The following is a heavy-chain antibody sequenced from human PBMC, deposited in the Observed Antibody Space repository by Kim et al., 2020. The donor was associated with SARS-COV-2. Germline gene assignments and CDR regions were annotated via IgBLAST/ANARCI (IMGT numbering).Heavy chain of an antibody. V-gene: IGHV3-43*02. D-gene: IGHD5-18*01. J-gene: IGHJ4*02. CDR1: GFTFDDYA. CDR2: ISGDGGST. CDR3: AKLVDTAMGSRGDY. Sequence: GGSLRLSCAASGFTFDDYAMHWVRQAPGKGLEWVSLISGDGGSTYYADSVKGRFTISRDNSKNSLYLQMNSLRTEDTALYYCAKLVDTAMGSRGDYWGQGTLVTVSS.